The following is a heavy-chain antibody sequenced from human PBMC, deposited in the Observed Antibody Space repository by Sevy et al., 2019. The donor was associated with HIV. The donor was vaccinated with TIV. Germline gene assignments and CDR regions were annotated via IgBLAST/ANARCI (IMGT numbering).Heavy chain of an antibody. CDR2: MTGNGGST. V-gene: IGHV3-23*01. CDR3: AKWSHRYCSSWYGFDY. Sequence: GGSLRLSCAAAGFTFSGYSMSWVRQGPGKGLEWISGMTGNGGSTYYGDSVKGRFTISRDNSKNTLYLQMNSLRAEDTAVYYCAKWSHRYCSSWYGFDYWGQGALVTVSS. J-gene: IGHJ4*02. CDR1: GFTFSGYS. D-gene: IGHD6-13*01.